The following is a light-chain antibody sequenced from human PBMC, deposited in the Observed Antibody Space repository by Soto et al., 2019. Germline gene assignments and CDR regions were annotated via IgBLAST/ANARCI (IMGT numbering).Light chain of an antibody. J-gene: IGKJ5*01. CDR1: QSVSTN. V-gene: IGKV3-15*01. CDR2: CAS. CDR3: LQYSRTPS. Sequence: EIVMPPSPTTLSVSPGERATLSCRASQSVSTNLAWYQQKPGQVPDLLIYCASTRASGIPARFSGSGSGTEFTLTIDRLQSEDFAAYYCLQYSRTPSFGQGTRLEIK.